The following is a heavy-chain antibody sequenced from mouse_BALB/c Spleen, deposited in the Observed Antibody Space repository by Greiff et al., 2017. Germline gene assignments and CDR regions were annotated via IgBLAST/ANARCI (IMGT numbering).Heavy chain of an antibody. CDR3: TRSGRYEAMDY. CDR1: GYTFTSYY. Sequence: QVQLKESGAELVKPGASVKLSCKASGYTFTSYYMYWVKQRPGQGLEWIGEINPSNGGTNFNEKFKSKATLTVDKSSSTAYMQLSSLTSEDSAVYYCTRSGRYEAMDYWGQGTSVTVSS. J-gene: IGHJ4*01. D-gene: IGHD2-14*01. CDR2: INPSNGGT. V-gene: IGHV1S81*02.